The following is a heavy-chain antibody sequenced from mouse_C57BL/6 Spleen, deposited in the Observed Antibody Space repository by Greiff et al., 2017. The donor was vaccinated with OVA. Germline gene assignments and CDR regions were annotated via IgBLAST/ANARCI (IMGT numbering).Heavy chain of an antibody. V-gene: IGHV1-22*01. Sequence: EVKLVESGPELVKPGASVKMSCKASGYTFTDYNMHWVKQSHGKSLEWIGYINPNNGGTSYNQKFKGKATLTVNKSSSTAYMELRSLTSEDSAVYYCAKNWALGWWGQGTTLTVSS. CDR2: INPNNGGT. D-gene: IGHD4-1*01. CDR1: GYTFTDYN. J-gene: IGHJ2*01. CDR3: AKNWALGW.